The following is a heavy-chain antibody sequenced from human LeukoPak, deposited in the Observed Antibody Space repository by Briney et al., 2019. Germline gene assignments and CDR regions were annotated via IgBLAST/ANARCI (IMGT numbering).Heavy chain of an antibody. CDR2: INQIGNT. V-gene: IGHV4-34*01. D-gene: IGHD3-22*01. CDR1: GGSFSGYY. Sequence: SETLSLTCYLYGGSFSGYYWSWIRQSPGKGLEWIGEINQIGNTNYIPSLKSRLTISIDTSNNQFSLNLTSVTAADTGVYYCAKDLSYYDSSGYYPFGSFDIWGQGTMVTVSS. J-gene: IGHJ3*02. CDR3: AKDLSYYDSSGYYPFGSFDI.